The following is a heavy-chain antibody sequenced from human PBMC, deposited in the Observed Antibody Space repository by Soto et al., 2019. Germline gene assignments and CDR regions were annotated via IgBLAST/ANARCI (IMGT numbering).Heavy chain of an antibody. D-gene: IGHD5-18*01. J-gene: IGHJ4*02. CDR3: ANGNETWIQLWLVDY. CDR2: ISYDGSNK. Sequence: QVQLVESGGGVVQPGRSLRLSCAASGFTFSSYGMHWVRQAPGKGMEWVAVISYDGSNKYYADSVKGRFTISRDNSKNTLYLQMNSLRSEDTAVYYCANGNETWIQLWLVDYWGPGTLVPVSS. CDR1: GFTFSSYG. V-gene: IGHV3-30*18.